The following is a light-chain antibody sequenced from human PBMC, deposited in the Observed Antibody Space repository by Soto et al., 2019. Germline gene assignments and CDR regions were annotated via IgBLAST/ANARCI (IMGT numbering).Light chain of an antibody. Sequence: EIVLTQSPGTLSLSPGERATLSCRASQSVSSHLAWYQQKPGQAPRLLIYDASNRATGIPARFSGSGSGTDFTITISSLEPEDFAVYHCVQRTTWPWTCGQGSKVEIQ. J-gene: IGKJ1*01. CDR2: DAS. CDR3: VQRTTWPWT. V-gene: IGKV3-11*01. CDR1: QSVSSH.